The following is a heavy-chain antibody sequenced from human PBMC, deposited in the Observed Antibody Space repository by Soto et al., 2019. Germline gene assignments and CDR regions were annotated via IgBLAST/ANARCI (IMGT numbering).Heavy chain of an antibody. V-gene: IGHV3-23*01. CDR3: VKGFYDSSGPKSGLDD. J-gene: IGHJ4*02. CDR2: ISVSGSST. Sequence: PVGTLRLSCAASGFIFSNNAMNWVRQAPGQGLEWVSGISVSGSSTYYADSVKGRFTISRDNSKNTLNLQMTSLRAEDTAVYYCVKGFYDSSGPKSGLDDWGQGTPVTLGS. D-gene: IGHD3-22*01. CDR1: GFIFSNNA.